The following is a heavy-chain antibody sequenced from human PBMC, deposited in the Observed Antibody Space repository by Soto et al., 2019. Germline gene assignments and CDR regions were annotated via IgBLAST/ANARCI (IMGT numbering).Heavy chain of an antibody. Sequence: ASVKVSCKASGYTFTSYGISWVRQAPGQGLEWMGWISAYNGNTNYAQKLQGRVTMTTDTSTSTAYMELRSLRSDETAVYYCAKYVDSSGYYYGAFDIWGQGTMVTVSS. CDR1: GYTFTSYG. CDR2: ISAYNGNT. CDR3: AKYVDSSGYYYGAFDI. D-gene: IGHD3-22*01. J-gene: IGHJ3*02. V-gene: IGHV1-18*01.